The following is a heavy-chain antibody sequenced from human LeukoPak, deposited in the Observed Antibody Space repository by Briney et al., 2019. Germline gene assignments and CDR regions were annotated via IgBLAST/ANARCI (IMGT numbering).Heavy chain of an antibody. CDR2: INAGNGNT. V-gene: IGHV1-3*01. CDR3: AREDPGLYFDY. CDR1: GYTFTGYY. Sequence: ASVKVSCKASGYTFTGYYMHWVRQAPGQGLEWMGWINAGNGNTKYSQKFQGRVTITRDTSASTAYMELSSLRSEDTAVYYCAREDPGLYFDYWGQGTLVTVSS. D-gene: IGHD7-27*01. J-gene: IGHJ4*02.